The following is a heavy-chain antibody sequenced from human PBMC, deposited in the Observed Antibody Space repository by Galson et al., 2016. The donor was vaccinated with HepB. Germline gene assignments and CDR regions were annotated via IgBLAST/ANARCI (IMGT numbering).Heavy chain of an antibody. CDR2: IYFSGNT. Sequence: SETLSLTCTVSGASISSSNYYWAWIRQPPGKGLEWIGSIYFSGNTYSHPSLKSRLTMSVDTSKNEFSLRLTSVTAADTALYYCAKDESNWHLFDYWGQGTLVTVSS. J-gene: IGHJ4*02. V-gene: IGHV4-39*02. CDR3: AKDESNWHLFDY. D-gene: IGHD1-1*01. CDR1: GASISSSNYY.